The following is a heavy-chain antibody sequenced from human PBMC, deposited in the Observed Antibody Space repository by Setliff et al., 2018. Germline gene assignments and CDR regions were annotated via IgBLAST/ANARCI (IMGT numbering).Heavy chain of an antibody. CDR3: ARDVFPYHYEGAFDI. CDR1: GYTFTSHY. D-gene: IGHD3-22*01. Sequence: ASVKVSCKVSGYTFTSHYMHWVRQAPGLGLEWMGTINPSSGRTSYAQKFQGRVTMTRDTSTSTVYMDMSSLRSEDTAVYYRARDVFPYHYEGAFDIWGQGTMVTVSS. J-gene: IGHJ3*02. V-gene: IGHV1-46*01. CDR2: INPSSGRT.